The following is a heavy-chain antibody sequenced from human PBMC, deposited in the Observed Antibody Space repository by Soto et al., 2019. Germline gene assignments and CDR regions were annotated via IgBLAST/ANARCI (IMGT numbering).Heavy chain of an antibody. V-gene: IGHV3-23*01. Sequence: EAQLLESGGGFIQPGESLRLSCAASGFTFTNYGMSWVRQAPGKGLKWVSTINENGGRTYYADSVKGRPTISRDNSKNTLYLQMNSLRAEDTAVYYCATRGGDYWGQGTLVTVTS. CDR2: INENGGRT. CDR3: ATRGGDY. D-gene: IGHD6-25*01. CDR1: GFTFTNYG. J-gene: IGHJ4*02.